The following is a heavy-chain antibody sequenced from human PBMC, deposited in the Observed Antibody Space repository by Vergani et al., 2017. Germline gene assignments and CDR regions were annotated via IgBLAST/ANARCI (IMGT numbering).Heavy chain of an antibody. Sequence: QVQLQESGPGLVKPSETLSLTCTVSGGSISSYYWSWIRQPPGKGLEWIGYIYYSGSTNYNPSLKSRVTISVDTSKNQFSLKLSSVTAADTAVYYCARDDYGGGRFDPWGQGTLVTVSS. CDR3: ARDDYGGGRFDP. CDR1: GGSISSYY. J-gene: IGHJ5*02. CDR2: IYYSGST. D-gene: IGHD4-23*01. V-gene: IGHV4-59*01.